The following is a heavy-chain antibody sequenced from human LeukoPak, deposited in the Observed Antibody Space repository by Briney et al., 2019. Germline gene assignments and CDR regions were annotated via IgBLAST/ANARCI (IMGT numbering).Heavy chain of an antibody. D-gene: IGHD4-11*01. J-gene: IGHJ4*02. CDR1: GGSISSSSYY. V-gene: IGHV4-39*01. CDR3: ARHSFASVTSYFDY. CDR2: IYYSGST. Sequence: SESLSLTCTVSGGSISSSSYYWGWIRQPPGKGLEWIGSIYYSGSTYYNPSLKSRVTISVDTSKNQFSLKLSSVTAADTAVYYCARHSFASVTSYFDYWGQGTLVTVSS.